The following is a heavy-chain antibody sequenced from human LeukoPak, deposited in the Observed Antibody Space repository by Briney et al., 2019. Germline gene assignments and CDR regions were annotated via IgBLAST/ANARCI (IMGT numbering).Heavy chain of an antibody. D-gene: IGHD3-22*01. V-gene: IGHV3-23*01. J-gene: IGHJ4*02. CDR3: AKDGGGYYTWAFDY. Sequence: SGGSLRLSCAASGFTFSNYAMAWVRQAPGKGLEWVSAISPSGDSAYYPDSVKGRFTISRDNSKNTLYLQMNSLRAEDTAIYYCAKDGGGYYTWAFDYWGQGTLVTVSS. CDR1: GFTFSNYA. CDR2: ISPSGDSA.